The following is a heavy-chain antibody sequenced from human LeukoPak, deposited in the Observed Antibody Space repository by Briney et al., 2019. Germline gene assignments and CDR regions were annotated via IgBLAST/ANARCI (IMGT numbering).Heavy chain of an antibody. CDR3: AREGSTPN. CDR2: IYHSGST. V-gene: IGHV4-34*01. CDR1: GGSFSGYY. Sequence: PSETLSLTCAVYGGSFSGYYWSWIRQPPGKGLEWIGEIYHSGSTNYNPSLKSRVTISVDKSKNQFSLKLSSVTAADTAAYYCAREGSTPNWGQGTLVTVSS. J-gene: IGHJ4*02.